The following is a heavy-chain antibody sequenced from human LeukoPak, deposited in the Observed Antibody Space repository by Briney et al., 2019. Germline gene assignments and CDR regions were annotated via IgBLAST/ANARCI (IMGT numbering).Heavy chain of an antibody. CDR3: GFSSSGLPFDY. J-gene: IGHJ4*02. CDR2: ISAYNGNT. V-gene: IGHV1-18*01. CDR1: GYTFTSYG. D-gene: IGHD6-6*01. Sequence: ASVKVSCKASGYTFTSYGISWVRQAPGQGLEWMGWISAYNGNTNYAQKLQGRVTMTTDTSTGTAYMELRRLRADDTAVYYCGFSSSGLPFDYWGQGTLVTVSS.